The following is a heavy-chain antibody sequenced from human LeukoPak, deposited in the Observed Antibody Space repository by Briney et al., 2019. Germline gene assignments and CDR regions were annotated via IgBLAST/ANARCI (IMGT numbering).Heavy chain of an antibody. CDR3: AKDGSSGWYLVGDFDY. Sequence: GGSLRLSCAASGFTFSSYGMPWVRQAPGKGLEWVAVISYDGSNKYYADSVKGRFTISRDNSKNTLYLQMNSLRAEDTAVYYFAKDGSSGWYLVGDFDYWGQGTLVTVSS. D-gene: IGHD6-19*01. J-gene: IGHJ4*02. CDR2: ISYDGSNK. V-gene: IGHV3-30*18. CDR1: GFTFSSYG.